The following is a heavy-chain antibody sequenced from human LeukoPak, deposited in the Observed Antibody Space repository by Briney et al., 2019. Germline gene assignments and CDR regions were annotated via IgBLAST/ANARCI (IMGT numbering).Heavy chain of an antibody. J-gene: IGHJ4*02. D-gene: IGHD3-10*01. CDR3: ARVSLPVVLWFGVQPSDY. CDR1: GYTFTSYG. Sequence: ASVKVSRKASGYTFTSYGISWVRQAPGQGLEWMGWISAYNGNTNYAQKLQGRVTMTTDTSTSTAYMELRSLRSDDTAVYYCARVSLPVVLWFGVQPSDYWGQGTLVTVSS. V-gene: IGHV1-18*01. CDR2: ISAYNGNT.